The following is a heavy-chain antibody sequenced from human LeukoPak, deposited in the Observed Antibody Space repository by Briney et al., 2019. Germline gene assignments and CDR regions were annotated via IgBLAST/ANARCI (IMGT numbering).Heavy chain of an antibody. CDR3: AKLSSPKYSYGTDLDY. CDR2: ISGSGGST. D-gene: IGHD5-18*01. V-gene: IGHV3-23*01. J-gene: IGHJ4*02. Sequence: GGSLRLSCAASGFTFSSYAMSWVRQAPGKGLEWVSAISGSGGSTYYADSVKGRFTISRDNPKNTLYLQMNSLRAEDTAVYYCAKLSSPKYSYGTDLDYWGQGTLVTVSS. CDR1: GFTFSSYA.